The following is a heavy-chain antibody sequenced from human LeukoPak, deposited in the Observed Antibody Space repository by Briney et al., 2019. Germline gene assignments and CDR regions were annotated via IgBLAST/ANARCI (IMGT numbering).Heavy chain of an antibody. Sequence: SETLSLTCTVSGGSISSYDWSWIRQPPGKGLKWIGHIYYSGNTNYNPSLKSRVTISVDMSKNQFSLKVNSVTAADTAVYYCARMTSRSGSGSYFFDNWGQGTLVTVSS. D-gene: IGHD3-10*01. J-gene: IGHJ4*02. CDR1: GGSISSYD. CDR3: ARMTSRSGSGSYFFDN. CDR2: IYYSGNT. V-gene: IGHV4-59*01.